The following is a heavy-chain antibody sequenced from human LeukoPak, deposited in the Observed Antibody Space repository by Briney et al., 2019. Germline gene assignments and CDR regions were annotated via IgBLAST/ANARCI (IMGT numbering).Heavy chain of an antibody. J-gene: IGHJ4*02. CDR1: GFTFSSYS. V-gene: IGHV3-48*02. CDR2: ISITSSPI. D-gene: IGHD2/OR15-2a*01. CDR3: ARDGSNSGPDFDY. Sequence: GGSLRLSCAASGFTFSSYSMNWVRQAPGKGLEWVSYISITSSPIYYADSVKGRFTISRDNARSSLHLQMNSLRDEDTAVYYCARDGSNSGPDFDYWGQGILVTVSS.